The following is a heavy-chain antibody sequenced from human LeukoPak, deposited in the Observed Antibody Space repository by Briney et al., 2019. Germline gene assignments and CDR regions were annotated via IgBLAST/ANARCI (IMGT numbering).Heavy chain of an antibody. V-gene: IGHV1-2*02. D-gene: IGHD1-7*01. J-gene: IGHJ4*02. CDR1: GYTFTGYY. Sequence: GASVKVSCKASGYTFTGYYMHWVRQAPGQGLEWMGWINPNSGGTNYAQKFQGRVTMTRDTSISTAYMELSRLRSDDTAVYYCAKEGKTRNWNYYQAKAVDWGQGTLVTVSS. CDR3: AKEGKTRNWNYYQAKAVD. CDR2: INPNSGGT.